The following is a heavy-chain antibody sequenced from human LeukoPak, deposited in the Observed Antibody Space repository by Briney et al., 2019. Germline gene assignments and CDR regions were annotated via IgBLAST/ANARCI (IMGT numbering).Heavy chain of an antibody. CDR3: ARRAGAYSHPYDY. Sequence: NPGGSLRLSCAASGFTVSSNYMSWVRQAPGKGLEWVSVICSGGSTYYADSVKGRFTISRDNSKNTLYLQMNSLRAEDTAVYYCARRAGAYSHPYDYWGQGTLVTVSS. CDR1: GFTVSSNY. V-gene: IGHV3-66*04. J-gene: IGHJ4*02. D-gene: IGHD4/OR15-4a*01. CDR2: ICSGGST.